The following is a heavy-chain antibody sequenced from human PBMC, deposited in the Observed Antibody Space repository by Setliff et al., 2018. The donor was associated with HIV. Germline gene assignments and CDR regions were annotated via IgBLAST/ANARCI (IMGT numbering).Heavy chain of an antibody. V-gene: IGHV4-30-4*01. CDR2: IYYSGDT. Sequence: SETLSLTCTVSGASVNSDDYYWSWIRQTPGKGLEWIGYIYYSGDTYYNATLQSRATILLDTSKNQFSLKLSSVTAADTAVYYCARAGDSRAYYSLDSWGQGTLVTISS. D-gene: IGHD3-22*01. CDR1: GASVNSDDYY. J-gene: IGHJ4*02. CDR3: ARAGDSRAYYSLDS.